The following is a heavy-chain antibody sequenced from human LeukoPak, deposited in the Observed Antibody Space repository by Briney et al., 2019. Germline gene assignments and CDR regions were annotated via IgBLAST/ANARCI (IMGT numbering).Heavy chain of an antibody. D-gene: IGHD3-10*01. CDR2: MNGGNGNT. CDR3: ARVKYGSGSLIYYYYYMDV. CDR1: GYIFTDYA. V-gene: IGHV1-3*01. Sequence: ASVKVSCKASGYIFTDYAIHWLRQAPGQRPEWMGWMNGGNGNTKYSQKFQGRITLIRDTSAATAYMELSSLRHDDLAVYYCARVKYGSGSLIYYYYYMDVWGKGTTVTISS. J-gene: IGHJ6*03.